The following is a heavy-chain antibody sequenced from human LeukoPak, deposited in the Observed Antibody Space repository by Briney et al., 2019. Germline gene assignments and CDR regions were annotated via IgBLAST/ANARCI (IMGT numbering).Heavy chain of an antibody. D-gene: IGHD4-17*01. V-gene: IGHV3-11*05. CDR1: GFTFSDYY. CDR2: ISSSSSYT. CDR3: ARVPAYGDYFDY. J-gene: IGHJ4*02. Sequence: GESLKISCAASGFTFSDYYMSWIRQAPGKGLEWVSYISSSSSYTNYADSVKGRFTISRDNAKNSLYLQMNSLRAEDTAVYYCARVPAYGDYFDYWGQGTLVTVSS.